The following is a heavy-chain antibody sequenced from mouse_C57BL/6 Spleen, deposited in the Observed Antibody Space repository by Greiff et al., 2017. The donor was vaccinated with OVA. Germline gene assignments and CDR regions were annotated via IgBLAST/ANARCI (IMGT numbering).Heavy chain of an antibody. Sequence: QVHVKQSGAELVKPGASVKMSCKASGYTFTSYWITWVKQRPGQGLEWIGDIYPGSGSTNYNEKLKSKATLTVDTSSSTAYMQLSSLTSEDSAVYYCARKGGYDYDDYWGQGTTLTVSS. V-gene: IGHV1-55*01. CDR2: IYPGSGST. CDR1: GYTFTSYW. CDR3: ARKGGYDYDDY. J-gene: IGHJ2*01. D-gene: IGHD2-4*01.